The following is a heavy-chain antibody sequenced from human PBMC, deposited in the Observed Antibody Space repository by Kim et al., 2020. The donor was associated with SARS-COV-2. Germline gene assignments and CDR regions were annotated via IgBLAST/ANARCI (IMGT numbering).Heavy chain of an antibody. Sequence: GDPYYGQKFQGRVTMTRDTSIRTVYMDLSSLRSDDTATYYCGRESYYYDYWGQGTLVTVSS. V-gene: IGHV1-2*02. CDR2: GDP. D-gene: IGHD3-10*01. CDR3: GRESYYYDY. J-gene: IGHJ4*02.